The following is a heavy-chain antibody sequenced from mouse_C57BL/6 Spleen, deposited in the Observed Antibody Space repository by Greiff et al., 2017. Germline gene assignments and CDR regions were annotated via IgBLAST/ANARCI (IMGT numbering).Heavy chain of an antibody. CDR2: ILPGSGST. CDR1: GYTFTGYW. V-gene: IGHV1-9*01. Sequence: QVHVKQSGAELMKPGASVKLSCKATGYTFTGYWIEWVKQRPGHGLEWIGVILPGSGSTNYNEKFKGKATFTADTSSNTAYMQLSSLPTDDSTIYYCAKWGYDGSYRAWFAYWGQGTLVTVSA. J-gene: IGHJ3*01. D-gene: IGHD1-1*01. CDR3: AKWGYDGSYRAWFAY.